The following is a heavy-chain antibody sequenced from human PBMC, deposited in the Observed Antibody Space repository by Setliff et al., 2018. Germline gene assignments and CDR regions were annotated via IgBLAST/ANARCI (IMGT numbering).Heavy chain of an antibody. D-gene: IGHD2-2*01. J-gene: IGHJ6*03. CDR1: GYTFTSYY. CDR2: INPSGGST. CDR3: ARVFCSSTSCSFYYYYYYMDV. Sequence: ASVKVSCKASGYTFTSYYMHWVRQAPGQGLEWMGIINPSGGSTSYAQKFQGRVTMTRDTSTSTVYMELSSLRSEDMAVYYCARVFCSSTSCSFYYYYYYMDVWGKGTTVTV. V-gene: IGHV1-46*01.